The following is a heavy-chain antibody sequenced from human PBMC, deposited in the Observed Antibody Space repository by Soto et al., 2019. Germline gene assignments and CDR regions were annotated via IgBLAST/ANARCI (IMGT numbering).Heavy chain of an antibody. CDR3: ARDLRPGPTGSSGMDV. Sequence: QVQLVQSGAEVKKPGSSAKVSCKASGGTFSSHAISWVRQAPGQGLEWMGGIIPIFGTANYAQKFQGRVTITADESTSTAYMELSSLRSEDTAVYYCARDLRPGPTGSSGMDVWGQGTTVTVSS. V-gene: IGHV1-69*01. CDR2: IIPIFGTA. CDR1: GGTFSSHA. J-gene: IGHJ6*02. D-gene: IGHD3-10*01.